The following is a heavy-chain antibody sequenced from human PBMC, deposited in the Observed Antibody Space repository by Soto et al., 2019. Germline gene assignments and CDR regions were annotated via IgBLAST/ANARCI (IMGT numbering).Heavy chain of an antibody. CDR2: IYYSGST. CDR1: GYSISSSNW. J-gene: IGHJ3*01. Sequence: SETLSLTCAVSGYSISSSNWWGWIRQPPGKGLEWIGYIYYSGSTYYNPSLKSRVTMSVDTSKNQFSLKLSSVTAVDTAVYYCARRPVVVVAAPMEWGQGTMVTVSS. CDR3: ARRPVVVVAAPME. V-gene: IGHV4-28*01. D-gene: IGHD2-15*01.